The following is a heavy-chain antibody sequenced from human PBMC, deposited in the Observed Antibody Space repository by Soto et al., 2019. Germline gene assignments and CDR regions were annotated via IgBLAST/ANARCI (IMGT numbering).Heavy chain of an antibody. V-gene: IGHV1-69*13. Sequence: SVKVSCKVSGGIFRSYAISWVRQAPGQGLEWMGGVVPIFGVTNYAQKFQGRITITADESTSTAYMELNTLRSDDTAVYYCARPNEGGYSANHHYYYALDVWGQGTTVTVSS. CDR3: ARPNEGGYSANHHYYYALDV. CDR2: VVPIFGVT. D-gene: IGHD3-10*01. J-gene: IGHJ6*02. CDR1: GGIFRSYA.